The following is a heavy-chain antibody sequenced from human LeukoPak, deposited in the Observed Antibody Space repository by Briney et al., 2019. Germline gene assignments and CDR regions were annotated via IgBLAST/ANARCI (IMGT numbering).Heavy chain of an antibody. Sequence: GGSLRLSCAASGFTFDDYAMHWVRQAPGKDLEWVSGISWNSGSIGYADSVKGRFTISRDNAKNSLYLQMNSLRAEDMALYYCAKDMSRGGFDYWGQGTLVTVSS. CDR1: GFTFDDYA. CDR2: ISWNSGSI. J-gene: IGHJ4*02. D-gene: IGHD3-16*01. CDR3: AKDMSRGGFDY. V-gene: IGHV3-9*03.